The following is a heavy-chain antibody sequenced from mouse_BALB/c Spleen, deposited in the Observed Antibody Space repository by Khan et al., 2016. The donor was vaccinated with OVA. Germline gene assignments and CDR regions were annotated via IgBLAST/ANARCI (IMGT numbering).Heavy chain of an antibody. CDR2: IWSGGST. CDR3: ARNYDYDEGLAY. D-gene: IGHD2-4*01. J-gene: IGHJ3*01. Sequence: QVQLQQSGPGLVQPLQSLSITCTVSGFSLTTYGVHWVRQSPGKGLEWLGVIWSGGSTDYNAAFISRLSISKDSSKSQVFFKMNSLQVNDTAIYYCARNYDYDEGLAYWGQGTLVTVSA. CDR1: GFSLTTYG. V-gene: IGHV2-2*02.